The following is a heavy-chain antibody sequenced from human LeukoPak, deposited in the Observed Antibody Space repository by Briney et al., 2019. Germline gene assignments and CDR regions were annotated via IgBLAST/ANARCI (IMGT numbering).Heavy chain of an antibody. J-gene: IGHJ4*02. CDR1: GFTFSSYG. CDR3: ARGNTAMVT. CDR2: ISNDGSNK. D-gene: IGHD5-18*01. V-gene: IGHV3-30*03. Sequence: GRSLRLSCAASGFTFSSYGIHWVRQAPGKGLEWVAVISNDGSNKYYTDSVKGRFTISRDNSKNTLYLQMNSLRAEDTAVYYCARGNTAMVTWGQGTLVTVSS.